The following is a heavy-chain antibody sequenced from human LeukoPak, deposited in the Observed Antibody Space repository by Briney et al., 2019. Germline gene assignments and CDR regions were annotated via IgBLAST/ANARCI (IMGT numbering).Heavy chain of an antibody. CDR3: AREVTGTTFWYNWFDP. CDR1: GFTFDDYA. CDR2: ISWNSGSI. J-gene: IGHJ5*02. V-gene: IGHV3-9*01. Sequence: GRSLRLSCAASGFTFDDYAMHWVRQAPGKGLEWVSGISWNSGSIGYADSVKGRFTISRDNAKNSLYLQMNSLRAEDTALYYCAREVTGTTFWYNWFDPWGQGTLVTVSS. D-gene: IGHD1-7*01.